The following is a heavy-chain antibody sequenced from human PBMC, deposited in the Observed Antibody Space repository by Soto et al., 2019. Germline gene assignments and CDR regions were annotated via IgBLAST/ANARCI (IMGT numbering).Heavy chain of an antibody. J-gene: IGHJ4*02. V-gene: IGHV4-59*08. CDR1: GGSISSYY. CDR3: ARHDGYRTAIDY. D-gene: IGHD5-18*01. Sequence: SETLSLTCTVSGGSISSYYWSWIRQPPGKGLEWIGYIYYSGSTYYNPSLKSRVTISVDTAKNQFSLKLSSVTAADTAVYYCARHDGYRTAIDYWGQGTLVTVSS. CDR2: IYYSGST.